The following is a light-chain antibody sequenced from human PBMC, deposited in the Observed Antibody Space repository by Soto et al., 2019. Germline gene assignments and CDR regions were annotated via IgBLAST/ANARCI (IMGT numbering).Light chain of an antibody. Sequence: QSALTQPASVSGSPGQSITISCTAANSDVGSFDYVSWYQQHPGKAPKLMIFEVSDRPSGVSDRFSGSKSGSTASLTISGLQAEDEADYFCTSFTSSSTQVFGTGTKVTVL. J-gene: IGLJ1*01. CDR1: NSDVGSFDY. CDR3: TSFTSSSTQV. CDR2: EVS. V-gene: IGLV2-14*01.